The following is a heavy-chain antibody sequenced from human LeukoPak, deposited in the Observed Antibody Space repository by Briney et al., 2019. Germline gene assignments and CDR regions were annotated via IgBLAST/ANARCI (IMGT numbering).Heavy chain of an antibody. CDR3: ARAPLVLQYRWWFDP. D-gene: IGHD5-24*01. CDR1: GXTFSSYA. Sequence: PGGSLRLSCAASGXTFSSYAMSWVRQAPGKGLEWVSVISNSGGSTFYADSVKGRFTISRDNSKNTLYLQMNSLRAEDTAVYHCARAPLVLQYRWWFDPWGQGTLVIVSS. J-gene: IGHJ5*02. CDR2: ISNSGGST. V-gene: IGHV3-23*01.